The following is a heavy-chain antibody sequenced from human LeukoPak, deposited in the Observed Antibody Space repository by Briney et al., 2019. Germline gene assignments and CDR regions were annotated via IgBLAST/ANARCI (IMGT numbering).Heavy chain of an antibody. CDR3: ARRSQYSGSYRHIDS. CDR1: GYNFTSYW. V-gene: IGHV5-10-1*01. Sequence: GESLQISCKGSGYNFTSYWITWVRQMPAKGLEWMGRSDPSDSDTNYSPSFQGHVTISADKCISTAYLQWSSLKALDTAMYSCARRSQYSGSYRHIDSWGQGNPLTVS. D-gene: IGHD1-26*01. J-gene: IGHJ5*01. CDR2: SDPSDSDT.